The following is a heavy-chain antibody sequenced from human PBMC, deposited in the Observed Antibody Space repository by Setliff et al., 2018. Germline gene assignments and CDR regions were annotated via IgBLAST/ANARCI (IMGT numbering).Heavy chain of an antibody. CDR3: AKASLAYSFGYYFDS. D-gene: IGHD5-18*01. V-gene: IGHV3-30*02. CDR2: IRYDGSYE. J-gene: IGHJ4*01. Sequence: GGSLTLSCAAYGFTFSSFEMNWVRQAPGKGLEWVGFIRYDGSYEYYADSVQGRFTISIDNSKNTLFLHMNNLRPEETALYYCAKASLAYSFGYYFDSWGQGALVTVSS. CDR1: GFTFSSFE.